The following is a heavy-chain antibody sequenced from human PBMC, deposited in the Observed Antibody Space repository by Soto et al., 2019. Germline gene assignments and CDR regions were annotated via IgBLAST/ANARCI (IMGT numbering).Heavy chain of an antibody. CDR3: ARDPKTTGGQHWAFNYFDS. J-gene: IGHJ4*02. V-gene: IGHV3-30-3*01. D-gene: IGHD2-8*02. Sequence: GGSLRLSCAASGFSFSISPMHWVRQAPGKGPEWVALISYDGTNKFYADSVKGRFTISRDNSKSTLYLHVDSLRPEDAAVYCCARDPKTTGGQHWAFNYFDSWGQGTLVTVSS. CDR2: ISYDGTNK. CDR1: GFSFSISP.